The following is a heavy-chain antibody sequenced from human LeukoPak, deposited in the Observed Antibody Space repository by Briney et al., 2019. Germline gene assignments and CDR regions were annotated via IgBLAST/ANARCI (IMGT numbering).Heavy chain of an antibody. CDR3: ARVRVEMTTNDAFDI. D-gene: IGHD5-24*01. CDR1: GGSISSGSYY. V-gene: IGHV4-61*02. Sequence: SETLSLTCTVSGGSISSGSYYWSWIRQPAGKGLEWIGRIYTSGSTNYNPSLKSRVTISVDTSKNQFSLKLSSVTAADTAVYYCARVRVEMTTNDAFDIWGQGTMVTVSS. J-gene: IGHJ3*02. CDR2: IYTSGST.